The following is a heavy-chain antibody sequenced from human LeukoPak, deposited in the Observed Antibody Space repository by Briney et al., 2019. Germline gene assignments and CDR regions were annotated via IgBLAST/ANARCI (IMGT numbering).Heavy chain of an antibody. CDR3: ARARYDSSGSPLDY. Sequence: SETLSLTCTVSGGSISSYYWSWIRQPPGKGLEWLGYIYYSGSTNYNPSLKSRVTISVDTSKNQFYLKLRYMTAADTAVYYCARARYDSSGSPLDYWGQGTLVTVSS. CDR1: GGSISSYY. D-gene: IGHD3-22*01. CDR2: IYYSGST. J-gene: IGHJ4*02. V-gene: IGHV4-59*01.